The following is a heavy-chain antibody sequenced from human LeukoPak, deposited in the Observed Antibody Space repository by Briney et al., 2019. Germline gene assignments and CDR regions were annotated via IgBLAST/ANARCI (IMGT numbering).Heavy chain of an antibody. CDR1: GGSISSYY. V-gene: IGHV4-4*07. J-gene: IGHJ6*02. Sequence: PSETLSLTCTVSGGSISSYYWSWIRQPAGKGLEWIGRIYTSGSTNYNPSLKSRVTMSVDTSKNQFSLKLSSVTAADTAVYYCARETDEYCSGGSCYSVNYYYYGMDVWGQGTTVTVSS. D-gene: IGHD2-15*01. CDR2: IYTSGST. CDR3: ARETDEYCSGGSCYSVNYYYYGMDV.